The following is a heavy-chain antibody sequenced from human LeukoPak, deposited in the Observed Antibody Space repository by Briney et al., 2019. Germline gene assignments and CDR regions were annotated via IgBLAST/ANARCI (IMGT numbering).Heavy chain of an antibody. CDR3: ARGGLLNYYGSGSSAGIDY. D-gene: IGHD3-10*01. Sequence: PSETLSLTCTVSGGSISSYYWSWIRQPPGKGLEWIGYIYYSGSTSYNPSLKSRVTIAVDTSKNQFSLKLSSVTAADTAVYYCARGGLLNYYGSGSSAGIDYWGQGTLVTVSS. J-gene: IGHJ4*02. CDR1: GGSISSYY. CDR2: IYYSGST. V-gene: IGHV4-59*12.